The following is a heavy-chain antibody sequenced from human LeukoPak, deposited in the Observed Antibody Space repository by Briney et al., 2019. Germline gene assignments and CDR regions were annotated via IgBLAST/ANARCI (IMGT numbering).Heavy chain of an antibody. CDR1: GGSISSSSYC. Sequence: SETLSLTCTVSGGSISSSSYCWGWIRQPPGKGLEWIGSIYYSGSTYYNPSLKSRVTISVDTSKNQFSLKLSSVTAADTAVYYCARARRTVDYWGQGTLVTVSS. CDR2: IYYSGST. D-gene: IGHD6-6*01. J-gene: IGHJ4*02. V-gene: IGHV4-39*07. CDR3: ARARRTVDY.